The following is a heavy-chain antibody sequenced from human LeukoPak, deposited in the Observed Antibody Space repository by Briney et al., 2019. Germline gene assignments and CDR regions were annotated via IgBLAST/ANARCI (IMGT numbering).Heavy chain of an antibody. CDR3: ARHGPRNYDSSGYSSGAFDI. Sequence: GESLKISCKGSGYSFSSYWIGWVRQMPGKGLEWMGIIYPGDSDTRYSPSFQGQVTISADKSISTAHLQWSSLKASDTAMYYCARHGPRNYDSSGYSSGAFDIWGQGTMVTVSS. CDR1: GYSFSSYW. D-gene: IGHD3-22*01. CDR2: IYPGDSDT. V-gene: IGHV5-51*01. J-gene: IGHJ3*02.